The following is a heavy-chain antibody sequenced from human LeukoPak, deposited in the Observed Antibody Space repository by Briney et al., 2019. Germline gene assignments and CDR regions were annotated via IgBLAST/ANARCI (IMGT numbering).Heavy chain of an antibody. CDR2: IIPILGIA. CDR1: GGTFSSYA. Sequence: ASVKVSCKASGGTFSSYAISWVRQAPGQGLEWMGRIIPILGIANYAQKFQGRVTITADKSTSTAYMELSSLRSEDTAVYYYARGRGYSYGYGETIYWGQGTLVTVSS. CDR3: ARGRGYSYGYGETIY. V-gene: IGHV1-69*04. J-gene: IGHJ4*02. D-gene: IGHD5-18*01.